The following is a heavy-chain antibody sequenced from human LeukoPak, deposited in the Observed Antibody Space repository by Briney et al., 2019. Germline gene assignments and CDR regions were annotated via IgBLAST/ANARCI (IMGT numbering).Heavy chain of an antibody. J-gene: IGHJ4*02. CDR1: GFIFDNYA. Sequence: TGGSLRLSCAAPGFIFDNYAIHWVRQAPGKGLEWVSLISGDGGSTFYADSVRGRFTISRDNTRKSLSLQMSSLRSEDTALYYCAGESETSGWYDYWGQGTLVTVSS. V-gene: IGHV3-43*02. CDR2: ISGDGGST. CDR3: AGESETSGWYDY. D-gene: IGHD6-19*01.